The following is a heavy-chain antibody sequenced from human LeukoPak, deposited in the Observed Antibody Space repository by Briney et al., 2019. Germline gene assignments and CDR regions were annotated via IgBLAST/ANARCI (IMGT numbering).Heavy chain of an antibody. Sequence: GGSLRLSCVASGFTFSTYAMGWVRQVPGKGLEWVSSVSESGGSTYYADSVKGRFTISRDNAKNSLYLQMNSLRAEVTAVCYCARGDSSGWYDAFDIWGQGTMVTVSS. J-gene: IGHJ3*02. V-gene: IGHV3-23*01. CDR1: GFTFSTYA. CDR2: VSESGGST. D-gene: IGHD6-19*01. CDR3: ARGDSSGWYDAFDI.